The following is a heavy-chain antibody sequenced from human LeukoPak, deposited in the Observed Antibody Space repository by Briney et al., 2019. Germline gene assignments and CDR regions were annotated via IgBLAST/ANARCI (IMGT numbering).Heavy chain of an antibody. V-gene: IGHV4-34*01. D-gene: IGHD6-19*01. CDR2: INHSGST. Sequence: SETLSLTCAVYGGSFSGYYWSWIRQPPGKGLEWIGEINHSGSTNYNPSLKSRVTISVDTSKNQFSLKLSSVTAADTAVHYCARQMAYSSGWYFDYWGQGTLVTVSS. CDR1: GGSFSGYY. J-gene: IGHJ4*02. CDR3: ARQMAYSSGWYFDY.